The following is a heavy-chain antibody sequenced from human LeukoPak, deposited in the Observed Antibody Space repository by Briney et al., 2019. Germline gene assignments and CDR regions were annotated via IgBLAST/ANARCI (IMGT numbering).Heavy chain of an antibody. CDR2: IWYDGSNK. Sequence: GGSLRLSCAASGFTLSSYGMHWVRQAPGKGLEWVAVIWYDGSNKYYADSVKGRFTISRDNSKNTLYLQMNSLRAEDTAVYYCASGYYYDSSGYYYERDYWGQGTLVTVSS. CDR3: ASGYYYDSSGYYYERDY. J-gene: IGHJ4*02. D-gene: IGHD3-22*01. V-gene: IGHV3-33*01. CDR1: GFTLSSYG.